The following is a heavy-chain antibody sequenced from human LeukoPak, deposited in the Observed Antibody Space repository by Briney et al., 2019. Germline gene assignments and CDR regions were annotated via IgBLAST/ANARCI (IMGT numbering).Heavy chain of an antibody. V-gene: IGHV3-21*01. J-gene: IGHJ4*02. CDR3: ARDLSGVTGYTYGRGIDY. CDR1: GFTFSRYS. D-gene: IGHD5-18*01. CDR2: ISISSSYI. Sequence: PGGSLRLSCAASGFTFSRYSMNWVRQAPGKGLEWVSSISISSSYIYYADSVKGRFTMSRDNAKNSLYLQVNSLRAEDTAVYYCARDLSGVTGYTYGRGIDYWGQGTLVTVSS.